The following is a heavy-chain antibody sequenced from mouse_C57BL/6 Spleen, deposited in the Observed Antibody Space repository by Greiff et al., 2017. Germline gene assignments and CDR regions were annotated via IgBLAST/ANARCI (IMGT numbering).Heavy chain of an antibody. CDR3: ARDSSGYSTFYYFDY. Sequence: VQRVESGAELVKPGASVKISCKASGYAFSSYWMNWVKQRPGKGLEWIGQIYPGDGDTNYNGKFKGKATLTADKSSSTAYMQLSSLTSEDSAVYFCARDSSGYSTFYYFDYWGQGTTLTVSS. CDR2: IYPGDGDT. J-gene: IGHJ2*01. V-gene: IGHV1-80*01. CDR1: GYAFSSYW. D-gene: IGHD3-2*02.